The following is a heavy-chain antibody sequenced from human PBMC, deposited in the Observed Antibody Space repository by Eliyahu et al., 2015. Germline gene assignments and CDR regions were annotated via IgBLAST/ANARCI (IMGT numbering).Heavy chain of an antibody. J-gene: IGHJ5*02. Sequence: QVQLQQWGAGLLKPSETLSXTCAVXGGXXSGYXXSWIRQPPGKGLEWIGEINHSGSTNYNPSLKSRVTISVDTSKNQFSLKLSSVTAADTAVYYCAREGIAARDGVDPWGQGTLVTLSS. CDR1: GGXXSGYX. V-gene: IGHV4-34*01. CDR3: AREGIAARDGVDP. D-gene: IGHD6-6*01. CDR2: INHSGST.